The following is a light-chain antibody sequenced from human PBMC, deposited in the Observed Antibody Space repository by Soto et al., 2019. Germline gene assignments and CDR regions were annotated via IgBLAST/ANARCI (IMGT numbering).Light chain of an antibody. CDR2: GAS. Sequence: EIVVTQSPATLSVSPGEKATLSCRASQSVRSNLAWYQQKPGQAPRLLIYGASTRATGIPARFSGSGSGTEFTFPLSSLQSEDFAVYYCLQYNNWVPTFGQGSKVEIK. CDR1: QSVRSN. CDR3: LQYNNWVPT. J-gene: IGKJ1*01. V-gene: IGKV3-15*01.